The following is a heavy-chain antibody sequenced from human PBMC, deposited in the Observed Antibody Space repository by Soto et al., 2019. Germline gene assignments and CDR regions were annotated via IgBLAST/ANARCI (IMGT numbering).Heavy chain of an antibody. CDR1: GGSISSYY. V-gene: IGHV4-59*08. CDR3: ARHVGRAEYGSHFDY. D-gene: IGHD6-6*01. J-gene: IGHJ4*02. CDR2: IYYSGST. Sequence: SETLSLTCTVPGGSISSYYWSWIRQPPGKGLEWIGYIYYSGSTNYNPSLKSRVTISVDTSKNQFSLKLSSVTAADTAVYYCARHVGRAEYGSHFDYWGQGTLVTVS.